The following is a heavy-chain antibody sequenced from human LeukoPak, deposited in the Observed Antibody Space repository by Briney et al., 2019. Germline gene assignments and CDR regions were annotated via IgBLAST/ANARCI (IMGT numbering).Heavy chain of an antibody. V-gene: IGHV3-30*02. D-gene: IGHD2-15*01. CDR1: GFTFSSYG. J-gene: IGHJ4*02. CDR2: IRYDGSNK. CDR3: AKCSGGSCYYFDY. Sequence: GGSLRLSCAASGFTFSSYGMHWVRQAPGKGLEWVAFIRYDGSNKYYVDSVKGRFTISRDNSKNTLYLQMNSLRAEDTAVYYCAKCSGGSCYYFDYWGQGTLVTVSS.